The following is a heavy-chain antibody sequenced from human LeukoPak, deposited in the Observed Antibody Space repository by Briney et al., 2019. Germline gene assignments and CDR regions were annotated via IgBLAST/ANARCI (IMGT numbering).Heavy chain of an antibody. J-gene: IGHJ4*02. CDR1: GFTFSSYG. Sequence: PGGSLRLSCAASGFTFSSYGMHWVRQAPGKGLEWVAFIRYDGSNKYYADSVKGRFTISRDNSKNTLYLQKNSLRAEDTAVYYCAKEAGMYGDYSTTKTFDYWGQGTLVTVSS. D-gene: IGHD4-17*01. CDR3: AKEAGMYGDYSTTKTFDY. CDR2: IRYDGSNK. V-gene: IGHV3-30*02.